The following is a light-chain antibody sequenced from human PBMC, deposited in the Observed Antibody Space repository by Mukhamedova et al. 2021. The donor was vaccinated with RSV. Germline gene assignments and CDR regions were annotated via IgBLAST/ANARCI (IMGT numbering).Light chain of an antibody. CDR3: QSYDRSGSGLHVI. J-gene: IGLJ2*01. CDR2: ANI. CDR1: NSNIGAGYD. V-gene: IGLV1-40*01. Sequence: SCAGGNSNIGAGYDVHWYQHSPGTAPKLLIYANINRPSGVPDRFSGSRSGTSASLAIDGLQAEDEADYYCQSYDRSGSGLHVIFGG.